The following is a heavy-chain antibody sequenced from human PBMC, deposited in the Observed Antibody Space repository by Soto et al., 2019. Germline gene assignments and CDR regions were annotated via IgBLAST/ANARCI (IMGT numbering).Heavy chain of an antibody. CDR3: AREDYYYGMDV. CDR1: GGSISSYY. V-gene: IGHV4-59*01. Sequence: SETLSLTCTVSGGSISSYYWSWIRQPPGKGLEWIGYIYYSGSTNYNPSLKSRVTISVDTSKNQFSLKLSSVTAADTAVYYCAREDYYYGMDVWGQGTTVTAS. J-gene: IGHJ6*02. CDR2: IYYSGST.